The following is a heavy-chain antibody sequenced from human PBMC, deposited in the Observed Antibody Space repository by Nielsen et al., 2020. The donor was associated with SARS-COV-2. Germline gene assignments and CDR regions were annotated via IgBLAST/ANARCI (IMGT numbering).Heavy chain of an antibody. Sequence: SVKASCKASGGTFSSYAISWVRQAPGQGLEWMGGIIPIFGTANYAQKFQGRVTITADESTSTAYMELSSLRSEDTAVYYCARVVEGYYYYYMDVWGKGTTVTVSS. CDR1: GGTFSSYA. V-gene: IGHV1-69*13. J-gene: IGHJ6*03. CDR3: ARVVEGYYYYYMDV. D-gene: IGHD2-21*01. CDR2: IIPIFGTA.